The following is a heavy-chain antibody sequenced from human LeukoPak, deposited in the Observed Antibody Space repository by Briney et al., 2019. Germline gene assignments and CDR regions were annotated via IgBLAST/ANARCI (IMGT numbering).Heavy chain of an antibody. CDR3: ARRVQGDYVWGSYREYDAFDI. J-gene: IGHJ3*02. V-gene: IGHV1-2*02. Sequence: ASVKVSCKASGYTFTGYYMHWVRLAPGQGLEWMGWINPNSGGTNYAQKFQGRVTMTRDTSISTAYMELSRLRSDDTAVYYCARRVQGDYVWGSYREYDAFDIWGQGTMVTVSS. D-gene: IGHD3-16*02. CDR2: INPNSGGT. CDR1: GYTFTGYY.